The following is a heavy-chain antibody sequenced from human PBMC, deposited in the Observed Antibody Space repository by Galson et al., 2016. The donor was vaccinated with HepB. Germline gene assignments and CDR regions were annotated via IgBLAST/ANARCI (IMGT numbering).Heavy chain of an antibody. V-gene: IGHV3-74*01. CDR3: AIDGLGPSRGMDV. CDR1: GFSFSNYW. D-gene: IGHD3-16*01. CDR2: IKSDGSLT. J-gene: IGHJ6*02. Sequence: SLRLSCAASGFSFSNYWLHWVRRAPGKGLEWVSRIKSDGSLTNHADSVQGRFTISRDNAKKVLYLQMNSLRADDTGVYYCAIDGLGPSRGMDVWGPGTTVTVSS.